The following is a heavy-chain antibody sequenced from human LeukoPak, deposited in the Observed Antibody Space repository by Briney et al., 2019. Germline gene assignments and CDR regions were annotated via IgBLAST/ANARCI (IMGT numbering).Heavy chain of an antibody. CDR3: ASRLRERFDS. D-gene: IGHD5-12*01. J-gene: IGHJ4*02. CDR2: IYYSGST. Sequence: SETLSLTCTVSGGSISSSSYYWGWIRRPPGKGLEWIGSIYYSGSTYYNPSLKSRVTISVDTSKNQFSLKLSSVTAADTAVYYCASRLRERFDSWGQGTLVTVSS. CDR1: GGSISSSSYY. V-gene: IGHV4-39*01.